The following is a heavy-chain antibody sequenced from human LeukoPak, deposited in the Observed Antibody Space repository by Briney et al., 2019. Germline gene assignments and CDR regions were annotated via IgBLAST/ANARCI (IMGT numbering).Heavy chain of an antibody. Sequence: PGGSLRLFCAASGFTFSNYAMSWVRQAPGKGLEWFSAITASGGDTYHADSVKGRFSVSRDNSKNTLYLQMNNLRVEDTALYFCAKGSSSSRPYYFDYWGQGTLVTVSS. CDR2: ITASGGDT. J-gene: IGHJ4*02. D-gene: IGHD6-6*01. CDR3: AKGSSSSRPYYFDY. CDR1: GFTFSNYA. V-gene: IGHV3-23*01.